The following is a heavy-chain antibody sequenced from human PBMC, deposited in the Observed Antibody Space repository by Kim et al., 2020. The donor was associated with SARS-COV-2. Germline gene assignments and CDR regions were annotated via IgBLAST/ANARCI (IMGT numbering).Heavy chain of an antibody. CDR2: IIPIFGTA. D-gene: IGHD6-13*01. Sequence: SVKVSCKASGGTFSSYAISWVRQAPGQGLEWMGGIIPIFGTANYAQKFQGRVTITADESTSTAYMELSSLRSEDTAVYYCARKGGSAAVFLWSDYYGMDVWGQGTTVTVSS. CDR3: ARKGGSAAVFLWSDYYGMDV. J-gene: IGHJ6*02. V-gene: IGHV1-69*13. CDR1: GGTFSSYA.